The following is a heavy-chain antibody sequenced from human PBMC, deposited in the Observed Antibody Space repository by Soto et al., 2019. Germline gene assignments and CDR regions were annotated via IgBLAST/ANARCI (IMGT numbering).Heavy chain of an antibody. CDR3: AHFVKNWFDP. V-gene: IGHV2-5*02. Sequence: QITLKESGPTVVNPTQTLTLTCSFSGFSLSDGGVGVGWIRQPPGKALEWLALIFWDDDHRYSPSLHSRLTVTKDTSKNQVVLTMTNMDPVATATYYCAHFVKNWFDPWGQGARVTVSS. CDR2: IFWDDDH. CDR1: GFSLSDGGVG. J-gene: IGHJ5*02.